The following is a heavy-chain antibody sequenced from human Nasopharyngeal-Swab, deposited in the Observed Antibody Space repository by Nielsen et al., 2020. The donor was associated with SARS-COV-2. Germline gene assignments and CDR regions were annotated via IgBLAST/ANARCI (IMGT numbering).Heavy chain of an antibody. CDR2: IWYDGSNK. CDR1: GFTFSSYG. V-gene: IGHV3-33*01. Sequence: GESLKISCAASGFTFSSYGMHWVRQAPGKGLEWVAVIWYDGSNKYYADSVKGRFTISRDNSKNTLYLQMNSLRAEDTAVYYCARPGMGSGSYFFDYWGQGTLVTVSS. J-gene: IGHJ4*02. CDR3: ARPGMGSGSYFFDY. D-gene: IGHD1-26*01.